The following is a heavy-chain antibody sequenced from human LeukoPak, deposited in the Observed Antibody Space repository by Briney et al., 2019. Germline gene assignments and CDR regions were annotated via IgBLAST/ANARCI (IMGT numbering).Heavy chain of an antibody. CDR2: IYYSGNT. V-gene: IGHV4-59*12. CDR3: RREGYSSTQYYYMDV. Sequence: SETLSLTCTVSGGSINSYYWMGIRQPPGKGREGIGYIYYSGNTNYNPSLNSQVTISVDTTNNQFSLKPESVTASYTRRYYCRREGYSSTQYYYMDVWGKGTTVRV. CDR1: GGSINSYY. D-gene: IGHD5-12*01. J-gene: IGHJ6*03.